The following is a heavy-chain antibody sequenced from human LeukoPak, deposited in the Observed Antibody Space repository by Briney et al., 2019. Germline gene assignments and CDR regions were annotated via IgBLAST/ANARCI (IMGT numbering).Heavy chain of an antibody. CDR3: AKDKGNCWFDY. CDR1: GFTFTTYW. J-gene: IGHJ4*02. CDR2: IKEDGSEK. Sequence: GGSLRLSCAASGFTFTTYWMSWVRQAPGKGLEWVANIKEDGSEKNYVDSVKGRFTISRDDSKNTVYLQMNSLRPDDTAVYYCAKDKGNCWFDYWGQGSLVTVSS. D-gene: IGHD2-15*01. V-gene: IGHV3-7*01.